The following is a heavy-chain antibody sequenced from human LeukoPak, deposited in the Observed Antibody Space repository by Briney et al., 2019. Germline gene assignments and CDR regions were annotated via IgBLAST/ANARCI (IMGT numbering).Heavy chain of an antibody. Sequence: PSETLSLTCTVSGASISDYYWSWIRQPPGQGLEWFGFITYSGSANYNPALKSRLSISLDTSKNQFSLNLYSLTAADTAVYYCARHGSDWSFDYWGQGTLITVSS. V-gene: IGHV4-59*08. CDR3: ARHGSDWSFDY. D-gene: IGHD6-19*01. CDR1: GASISDYY. CDR2: ITYSGSA. J-gene: IGHJ4*02.